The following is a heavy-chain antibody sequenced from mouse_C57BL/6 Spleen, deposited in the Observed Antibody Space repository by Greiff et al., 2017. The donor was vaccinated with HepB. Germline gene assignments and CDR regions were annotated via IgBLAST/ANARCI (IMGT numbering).Heavy chain of an antibody. Sequence: VQLKESGGGLVQPGGSLSLSCAASGFTFTDYYMSWVRQPPGKALEWLGFIRNKANGYTTEYSASVKVRFTISRDNSQSILYLQMNARRAEDRATYYCARSHLTGTGFAYWGQGTLVTVSA. CDR1: GFTFTDYY. V-gene: IGHV7-3*01. J-gene: IGHJ3*01. CDR3: ARSHLTGTGFAY. D-gene: IGHD4-1*01. CDR2: IRNKANGYTT.